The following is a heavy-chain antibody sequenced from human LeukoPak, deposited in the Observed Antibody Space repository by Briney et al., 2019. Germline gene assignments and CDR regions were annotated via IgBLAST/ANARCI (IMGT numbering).Heavy chain of an antibody. J-gene: IGHJ4*02. CDR1: GFTFSSYV. D-gene: IGHD6-19*01. V-gene: IGHV3-30*18. CDR2: ISYDGSNK. CDR3: AKTGSGWYFDY. Sequence: PGRSLRLSCAASGFTFSSYVMHWVRQAPGKGLEWVAVISYDGSNKYYADSVKGRFTISRDNSTNTLYLQMNSLRPEDTSVYYCAKTGSGWYFDYWGQGTLVTVSS.